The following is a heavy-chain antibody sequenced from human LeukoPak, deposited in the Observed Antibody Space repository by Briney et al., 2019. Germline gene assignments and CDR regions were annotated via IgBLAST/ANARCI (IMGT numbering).Heavy chain of an antibody. CDR2: IYHSGST. D-gene: IGHD3-10*01. V-gene: IGHV4-38-2*02. CDR1: GYSISSGYY. Sequence: SQTLSLTCAVSGYSISSGYYWGWIRQPPGKGLEWIGSIYHSGSTYYNQSLKSRVTISVDTSKNQFSLKLSSVTAADTAVYYCAREPVTMVRGVIITTAWFDPWGQGTLVTVSS. J-gene: IGHJ5*02. CDR3: AREPVTMVRGVIITTAWFDP.